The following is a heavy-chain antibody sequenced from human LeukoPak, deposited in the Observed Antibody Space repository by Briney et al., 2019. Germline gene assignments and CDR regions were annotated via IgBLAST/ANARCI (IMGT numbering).Heavy chain of an antibody. D-gene: IGHD1-26*01. Sequence: GGSLRLSCAASGFTFSSYAMHWVRQTPGKGLEWVAVISYDGSNKYYADSVKGRFTISRDNSKNTLYLQMNSLRAEDTAVYYCARGPHSGSYYLAFDYWGQGTLVTVST. J-gene: IGHJ4*02. CDR1: GFTFSSYA. V-gene: IGHV3-30*04. CDR3: ARGPHSGSYYLAFDY. CDR2: ISYDGSNK.